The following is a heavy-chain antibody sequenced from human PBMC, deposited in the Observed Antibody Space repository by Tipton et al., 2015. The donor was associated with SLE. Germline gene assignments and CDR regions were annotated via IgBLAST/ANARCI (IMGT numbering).Heavy chain of an antibody. CDR2: ISTSSSFT. D-gene: IGHD4-17*01. Sequence: SLRLSCAASGFTFSDYYMSWIRQAPGKGLEWVSYISTSSSFTNYADSVKGRFTISRDNSKTTLYLQMNSLRAEDTAIYYCAKVGLYSDDYGDYQAFDIWGQGTMVTVSS. CDR3: AKVGLYSDDYGDYQAFDI. J-gene: IGHJ3*02. V-gene: IGHV3-11*05. CDR1: GFTFSDYY.